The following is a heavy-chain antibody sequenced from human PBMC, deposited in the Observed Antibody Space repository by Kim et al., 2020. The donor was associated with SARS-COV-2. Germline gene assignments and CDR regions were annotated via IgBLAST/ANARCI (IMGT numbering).Heavy chain of an antibody. J-gene: IGHJ4*02. Sequence: GESLKISCKGSGYTFTNYWIGWVRQMPGKGLEWMGIIFPGDSDTRYSPSFRGQVTISADKSISTAYLQWSSLKASDTAMYYCARHYHGGNSALGYWGQGTLVTVSS. CDR2: IFPGDSDT. D-gene: IGHD2-21*02. V-gene: IGHV5-51*01. CDR3: ARHYHGGNSALGY. CDR1: GYTFTNYW.